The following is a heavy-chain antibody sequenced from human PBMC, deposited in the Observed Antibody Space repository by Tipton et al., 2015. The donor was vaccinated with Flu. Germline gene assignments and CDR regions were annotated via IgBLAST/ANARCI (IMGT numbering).Heavy chain of an antibody. D-gene: IGHD1-26*01. CDR3: ARVGGSSYYYYGMDV. CDR2: IYYSGST. Sequence: TLSLTCTASGGSISSYYWSWIRQPPGKGLEWIGYIYYSGSTNYNPSLKSRVTISVDTSKNQFSLKLSSVTAADTAVYYCARVGGSSYYYYGMDVWGQGP. CDR1: GGSISSYY. J-gene: IGHJ6*02. V-gene: IGHV4-59*01.